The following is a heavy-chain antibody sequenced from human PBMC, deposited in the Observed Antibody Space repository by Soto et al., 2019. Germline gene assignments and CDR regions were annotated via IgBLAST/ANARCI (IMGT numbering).Heavy chain of an antibody. CDR1: GFTFSSCA. CDR3: ARGRMEAFDI. D-gene: IGHD2-15*01. J-gene: IGHJ3*02. Sequence: PGGSLRLSCAASGFTFSSCAMGWVRQAPGKGLEWVSDIIDSGGSTYYPGSVKGRFTISRENAKNSLYLQMNSLRAGDTAVYYCARGRMEAFDIWGQGTMVTVSS. V-gene: IGHV3-23*01. CDR2: IIDSGGST.